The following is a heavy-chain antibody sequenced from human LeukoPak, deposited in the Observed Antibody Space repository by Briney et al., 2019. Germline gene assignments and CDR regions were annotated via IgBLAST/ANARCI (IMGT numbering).Heavy chain of an antibody. D-gene: IGHD6-13*01. CDR2: IYHSGST. Sequence: ASGTLSLTCAVSGGSISSSNWWSWVRQPPGKGLEWIGEIYHSGSTNYNPSLKSRVTISVDKSKNQFSLQLSSVTAADTAVYYCARHSSSVEAFDIWGQGTMVTVSS. J-gene: IGHJ3*02. CDR1: GGSISSSNW. V-gene: IGHV4-4*02. CDR3: ARHSSSVEAFDI.